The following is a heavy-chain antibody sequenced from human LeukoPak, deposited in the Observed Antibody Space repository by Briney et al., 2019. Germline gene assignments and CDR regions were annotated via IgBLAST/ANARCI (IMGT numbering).Heavy chain of an antibody. J-gene: IGHJ5*02. CDR3: ARVAPTYYDFWSGYHNWFDP. CDR1: GYTFTSYD. D-gene: IGHD3-3*01. CDR2: MNPNSGNT. Sequence: ASVKVSCTASGYTFTSYDINWVRQATGQGLEWMGWMNPNSGNTGYAQKFQGRVTMTRNTSISTAYMELSSLRSEDTAVYYCARVAPTYYDFWSGYHNWFDPWGQGTLVTVSS. V-gene: IGHV1-8*01.